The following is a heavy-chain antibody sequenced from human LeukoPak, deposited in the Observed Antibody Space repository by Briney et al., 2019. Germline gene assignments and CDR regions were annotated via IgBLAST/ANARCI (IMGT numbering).Heavy chain of an antibody. CDR2: MNPNSDNT. J-gene: IGHJ3*02. CDR1: GYTFNFYD. CDR3: ARGRRHVFDI. Sequence: ASVKVSCKASGYTFNFYDIHWLRQAAGQGLEWMGWMNPNSDNTGNAQKFMGRITLTSNTSTNVDSMYLTNLSVGDRDVYLCARGRRHVFDIWGRETTVIVPS. V-gene: IGHV1-8*02.